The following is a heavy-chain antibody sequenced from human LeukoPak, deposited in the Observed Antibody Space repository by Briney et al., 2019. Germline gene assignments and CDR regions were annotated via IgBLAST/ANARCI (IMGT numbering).Heavy chain of an antibody. D-gene: IGHD4-23*01. CDR2: INHSGGT. Sequence: SETLSLTCAVYGGFFSGYYWSWIRQPPGKGLEWIGEINHSGGTNYNPSLKSRVTISVDTSKDQFSLKLSSVTAADTAVYYCARGKFSTVVKRPNWFDPWGQGTLVTVSS. J-gene: IGHJ5*02. V-gene: IGHV4-34*01. CDR1: GGFFSGYY. CDR3: ARGKFSTVVKRPNWFDP.